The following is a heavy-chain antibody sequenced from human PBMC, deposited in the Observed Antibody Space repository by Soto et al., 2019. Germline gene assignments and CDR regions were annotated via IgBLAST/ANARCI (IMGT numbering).Heavy chain of an antibody. CDR3: ARERLNTGWYGFDY. CDR1: GYTFANYD. D-gene: IGHD6-19*01. Sequence: QVQLVQSGGEVKKPGASVKVSCKTSGYTFANYDFSWVRQAPGQGLEGMGWVSNKNGVTSYAEEVRDRVTRTTDTSTSTVYMELRSLTSDDSAVYFCARERLNTGWYGFDYWCQGAQGTVSS. V-gene: IGHV1-18*04. J-gene: IGHJ4*02. CDR2: VSNKNGVT.